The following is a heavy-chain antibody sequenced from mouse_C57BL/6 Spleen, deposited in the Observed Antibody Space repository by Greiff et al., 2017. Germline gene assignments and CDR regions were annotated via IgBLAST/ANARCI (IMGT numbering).Heavy chain of an antibody. CDR3: ASVPGYGSSYCFAY. Sequence: VQLQQPGAELVRPGTSVKLSCKASGYTFTSYWMHWVKQRPGQGLEWIGVIDPSDSYTNYNQKFKGKATLTVGTSSSTAYVQLSSLTSEDSAVYYCASVPGYGSSYCFAYWGQGTLVTVSA. D-gene: IGHD1-1*01. CDR2: IDPSDSYT. V-gene: IGHV1-59*01. CDR1: GYTFTSYW. J-gene: IGHJ3*01.